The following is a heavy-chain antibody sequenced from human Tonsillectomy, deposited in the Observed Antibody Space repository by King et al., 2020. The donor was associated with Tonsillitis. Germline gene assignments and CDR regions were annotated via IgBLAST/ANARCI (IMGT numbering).Heavy chain of an antibody. Sequence: VQLQQWGAGLLKPSETLSLTCAVYGGSFSGYYWSWVRQPPGKGREWIGEINHSGSTNYNPAVKGRVTKSVDTSKNQVSLKLNSVTAADTAVYYCARGIYYSLATYYYYYMDVWGKGTTVTVSS. D-gene: IGHD3-10*01. J-gene: IGHJ6*03. V-gene: IGHV4-34*01. CDR1: GGSFSGYY. CDR3: ARGIYYSLATYYYYYMDV. CDR2: INHSGST.